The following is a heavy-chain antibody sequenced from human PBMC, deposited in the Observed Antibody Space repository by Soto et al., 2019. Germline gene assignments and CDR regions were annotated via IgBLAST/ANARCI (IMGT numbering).Heavy chain of an antibody. D-gene: IGHD6-19*01. CDR2: IYSGGST. J-gene: IGHJ4*02. CDR1: GFTVSSNY. V-gene: IGHV3-66*01. CDR3: ALSGVAGTGDY. Sequence: EVQLVESGGGLVQPGGSLRLSCAASGFTVSSNYMSWVRQAPGKGLEWVSVIYSGGSTYYADSVKGRFTISRDNSKNTPYLQMNSLGAEDAAVYYCALSGVAGTGDYWGQGTLVTVSS.